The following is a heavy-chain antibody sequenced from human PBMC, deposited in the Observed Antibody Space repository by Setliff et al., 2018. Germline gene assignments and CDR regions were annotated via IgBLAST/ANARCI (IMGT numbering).Heavy chain of an antibody. Sequence: GESLKISCKASGYIFTNYWIGWVRQMPGKGLEWMGGIYPADSDTTYSPSFQGQVTISVDKPLSTAYLQWSSLKASDSGKYYCARRGYGGYIYGSFDSWGQGTLVTVSS. CDR1: GYIFTNYW. D-gene: IGHD5-18*01. J-gene: IGHJ5*01. CDR2: IYPADSDT. CDR3: ARRGYGGYIYGSFDS. V-gene: IGHV5-51*01.